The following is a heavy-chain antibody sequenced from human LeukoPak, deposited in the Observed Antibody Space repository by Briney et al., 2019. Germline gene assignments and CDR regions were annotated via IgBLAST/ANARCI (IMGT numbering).Heavy chain of an antibody. CDR2: IKPDEGEK. CDR3: VRYYTRQSWYFDL. V-gene: IGHV3-7*01. Sequence: GGSLRLSCAASGFTFTTYWMIWVRQAPGKGLEWVANIKPDEGEKYYVDSVKGRFTVSRDNAKNSLYLQMNSLRAEDTAVYYCVRYYTRQSWYFDLWGRGTLVTVSS. CDR1: GFTFTTYW. J-gene: IGHJ2*01. D-gene: IGHD3-10*01.